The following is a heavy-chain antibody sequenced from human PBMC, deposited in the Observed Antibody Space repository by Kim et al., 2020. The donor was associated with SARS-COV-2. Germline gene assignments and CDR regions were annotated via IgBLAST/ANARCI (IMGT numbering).Heavy chain of an antibody. CDR2: ISYDGCNK. J-gene: IGHJ6*02. D-gene: IGHD6-13*01. Sequence: GGSLRLSCAASGFTFSSYGMHWVRQAPGKGLEWVAVISYDGCNKNYADSVKGRFTISRDNSKNTLYLQMNSLRAEDTAVYYCARDASGYSSSWTYYYYGMDVWGQGTTVTVSS. CDR1: GFTFSSYG. V-gene: IGHV3-33*05. CDR3: ARDASGYSSSWTYYYYGMDV.